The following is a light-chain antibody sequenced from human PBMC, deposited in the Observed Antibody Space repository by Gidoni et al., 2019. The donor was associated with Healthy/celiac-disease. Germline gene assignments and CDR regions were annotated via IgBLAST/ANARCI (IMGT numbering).Light chain of an antibody. CDR3: QSYDSSLKV. CDR1: SSNIVAGYD. J-gene: IGLJ2*01. CDR2: GNS. Sequence: QSVLTQPPSVSGAPGQRVTISCTGSSSNIVAGYDVHWYQQLPGTAPKLLIYGNSNRPSGVPDRFSGSKSGTSASLAITGLQAEDEADYYCQSYDSSLKVFGGGTKLTVL. V-gene: IGLV1-40*01.